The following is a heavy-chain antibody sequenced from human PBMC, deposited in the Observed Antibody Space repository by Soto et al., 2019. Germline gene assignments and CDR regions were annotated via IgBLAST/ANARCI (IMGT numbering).Heavy chain of an antibody. D-gene: IGHD3-3*01. V-gene: IGHV2-26*01. J-gene: IGHJ6*04. Sequence: GSGPTLVNPTETLTLTCTVSGFSLSNARMGVSWIRQPPGKALEWLAHIFSNDEKSYSTSLKSRLTISKDTSKSQVVLTMTNMDLVDKAKYYCERIFSIYVFWSGLGGYQDQLDFRGKGSTVPGSS. CDR1: GFSLSNARMG. CDR3: ERIFSIYVFWSGLGGYQDQLDF. CDR2: IFSNDEK.